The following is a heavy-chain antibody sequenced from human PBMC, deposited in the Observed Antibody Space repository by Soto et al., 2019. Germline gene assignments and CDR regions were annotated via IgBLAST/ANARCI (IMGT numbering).Heavy chain of an antibody. CDR3: AKDGIRGIHIDN. Sequence: GGSLRLSCAASGLTISSYPMSWVRQTPGKGLQWVSSISVDPGTTYYADSVKGRFTISRDNSNNTLYLQMNSLRADDTAVYYCAKDGIRGIHIDNWGQGTLVTVSS. CDR1: GLTISSYP. J-gene: IGHJ4*02. CDR2: ISVDPGTT. V-gene: IGHV3-23*01.